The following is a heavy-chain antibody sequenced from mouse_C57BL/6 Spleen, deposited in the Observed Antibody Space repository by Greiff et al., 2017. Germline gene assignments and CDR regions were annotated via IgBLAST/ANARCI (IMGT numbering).Heavy chain of an antibody. Sequence: VQLKESGGGLVQPGGSMKLSCVASGFTFSNYWMNWVRQSPEKGLEWVAQIRLKSDNYATHYAESVKGRFTITRDDSNSSVYRQMNNLRAEDTGIYYCTVGDVYYWGKGTTLTVAS. J-gene: IGHJ2*01. CDR1: GFTFSNYW. D-gene: IGHD3-1*01. V-gene: IGHV6-3*01. CDR2: IRLKSDNYAT. CDR3: TVGDVYY.